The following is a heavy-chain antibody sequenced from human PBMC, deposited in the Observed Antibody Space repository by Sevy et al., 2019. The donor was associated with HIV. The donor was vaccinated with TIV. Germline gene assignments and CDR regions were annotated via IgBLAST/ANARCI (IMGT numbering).Heavy chain of an antibody. Sequence: GGSLRLSCAASGFTFSSYGMHWTRQAPGKGLEWVAVISYDGRNKYYADSVKGRITISRDNSKKIVSLQMNSLTTDDTAVYHCARACYVFSSYFGMDVWGQGTTVTVSS. CDR1: GFTFSSYG. CDR2: ISYDGRNK. V-gene: IGHV3-30*03. J-gene: IGHJ6*02. CDR3: ARACYVFSSYFGMDV. D-gene: IGHD3-3*01.